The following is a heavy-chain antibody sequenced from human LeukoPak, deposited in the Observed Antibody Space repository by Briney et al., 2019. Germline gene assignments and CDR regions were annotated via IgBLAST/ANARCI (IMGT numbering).Heavy chain of an antibody. CDR2: IKSKTDGGTT. V-gene: IGHV3-15*01. CDR1: GFTFSNAW. D-gene: IGHD3-3*01. J-gene: IGHJ4*02. Sequence: PGGSLRLSYAASGFTFSNAWMSWVRQAPGKGLEWVGRIKSKTDGGTTDYAAPVKGRFTISRDDSKNTLYLQMNSLKTEDTAVYYCTTVSIPPYKDYDFWSGYLTDDYWGQGTLVTVSS. CDR3: TTVSIPPYKDYDFWSGYLTDDY.